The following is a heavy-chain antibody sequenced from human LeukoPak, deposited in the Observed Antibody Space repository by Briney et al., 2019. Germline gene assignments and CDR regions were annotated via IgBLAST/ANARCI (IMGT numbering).Heavy chain of an antibody. Sequence: QSGGSLRLSCAASGFTFSNYAMSWVRQAPGKGLEWVSAISGSGGSTYYADSVKGRFTISRDNSKNTLYLQMNSLRAEDTAVYYCARVGGNGDFDYWGQGTLVTVSS. D-gene: IGHD3-16*01. V-gene: IGHV3-23*01. CDR1: GFTFSNYA. CDR3: ARVGGNGDFDY. CDR2: ISGSGGST. J-gene: IGHJ4*02.